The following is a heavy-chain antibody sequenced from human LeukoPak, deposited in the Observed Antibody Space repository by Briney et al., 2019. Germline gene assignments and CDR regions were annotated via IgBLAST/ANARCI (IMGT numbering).Heavy chain of an antibody. V-gene: IGHV3-21*01. CDR3: ARNTWFGEGIDVFDI. D-gene: IGHD3-10*01. CDR2: ISSRSSYI. CDR1: GFTFSSYT. J-gene: IGHJ3*02. Sequence: GGSLRLTCAASGFTFSSYTMKWVRQAPGKGLEWVSSISSRSSYIYYADSVKGRFTISRDNAESSLYLQMNSLRAEDTAVYYCARNTWFGEGIDVFDIWGQGTMVTVSS.